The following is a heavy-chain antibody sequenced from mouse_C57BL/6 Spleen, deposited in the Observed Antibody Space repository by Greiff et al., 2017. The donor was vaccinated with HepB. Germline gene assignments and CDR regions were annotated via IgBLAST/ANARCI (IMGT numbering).Heavy chain of an antibody. CDR2: ISDGGSYT. J-gene: IGHJ4*01. CDR1: GFTFSSYA. Sequence: EVKVEESGGGLVKPGGSLKLSCAASGFTFSSYAMSWVRQTPEKRLEWVATISDGGSYTYYPDNVKGRFTIARDNAKNNLYLQMSHLKYEDTAMYDCARDSNYEAMDYWGQGTSVTVSS. D-gene: IGHD2-5*01. CDR3: ARDSNYEAMDY. V-gene: IGHV5-4*01.